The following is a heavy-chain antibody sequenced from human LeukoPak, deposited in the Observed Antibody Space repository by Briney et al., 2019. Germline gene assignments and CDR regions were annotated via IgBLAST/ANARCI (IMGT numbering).Heavy chain of an antibody. J-gene: IGHJ4*02. CDR2: INPNSGGT. V-gene: IGHV1-2*02. Sequence: GSVKVSCKASRYTFIGYFMHAVRQAPGQGLEWMGWINPNSGGTNYAQKFQGRVTMTRDTSISTAYMELSRLRSDDTAVYYCARDSSSWYDYWGQGTLVTVSS. D-gene: IGHD6-13*01. CDR1: RYTFIGYF. CDR3: ARDSSSWYDY.